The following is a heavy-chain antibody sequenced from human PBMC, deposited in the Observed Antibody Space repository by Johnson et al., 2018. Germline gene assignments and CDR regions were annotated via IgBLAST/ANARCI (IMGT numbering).Heavy chain of an antibody. CDR2: TSYDGSKK. J-gene: IGHJ5*02. CDR1: GFIFSNHA. D-gene: IGHD6-19*01. CDR3: VKGYTSGWYAPLDA. Sequence: VQLLESGGGVVQPGRSLRLSCAASGFIFSNHAMHWVRQAPGKGLEWVAVTSYDGSKKNYADSVKGRFTISRDNPKNTLYLQLNSLRGEDTAVYYCVKGYTSGWYAPLDAWGQGTLVTVSS. V-gene: IGHV3-30*18.